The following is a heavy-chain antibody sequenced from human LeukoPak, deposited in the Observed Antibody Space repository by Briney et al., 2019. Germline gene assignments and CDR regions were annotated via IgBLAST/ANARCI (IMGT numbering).Heavy chain of an antibody. CDR1: GFPFSGSG. V-gene: IGHV3-33*03. J-gene: IGHJ5*02. CDR2: IWYDGSHQ. Sequence: PGSSLRLSCAASGFPFSGSGMHWVRQAPGKGLEWVAVIWYDGSHQYYADSVKGRFTISRDNAKNSLYLQMNSLRAEDTAVYYCARGVSGEPWGQGTLVTVSS. CDR3: ARGVSGEP. D-gene: IGHD1-14*01.